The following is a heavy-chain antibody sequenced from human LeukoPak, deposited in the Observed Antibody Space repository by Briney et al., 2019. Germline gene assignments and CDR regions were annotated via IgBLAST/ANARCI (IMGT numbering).Heavy chain of an antibody. CDR1: GFTFSSYA. D-gene: IGHD3-16*01. Sequence: GGSLRLSCAASGFTFSSYAMSWVRQAPGKGLEWVSAISGSGGSTYYADSVKGRLTISRDNSKNTLYLQMNSLRAEDTAVYYCAKDARFVVGYYYYYYMDVWGKGTTVTISS. J-gene: IGHJ6*03. CDR2: ISGSGGST. CDR3: AKDARFVVGYYYYYYMDV. V-gene: IGHV3-23*01.